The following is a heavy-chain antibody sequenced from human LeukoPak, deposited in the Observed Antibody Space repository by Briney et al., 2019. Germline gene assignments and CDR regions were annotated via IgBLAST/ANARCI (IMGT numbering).Heavy chain of an antibody. J-gene: IGHJ5*02. D-gene: IGHD3-3*01. CDR2: IYYSGST. CDR1: GGSISSSSYY. CDR3: ARDRAYYDFWSARGYNWFDP. V-gene: IGHV4-39*07. Sequence: RPSETLSLTCTVSGGSISSSSYYWGWIRQPPGKGLEWIGSIYYSGSTYYNPSLKSRVTISVDTSKNQFSLKLSSVTAADTAVYYCARDRAYYDFWSARGYNWFDPWGQGTLVTVSS.